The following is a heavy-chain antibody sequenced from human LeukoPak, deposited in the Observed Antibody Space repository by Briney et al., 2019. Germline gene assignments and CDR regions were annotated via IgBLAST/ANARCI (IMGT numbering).Heavy chain of an antibody. Sequence: SETLSLTCTVSGASISNFFWSWIRQSPEKGLEWIGYMSNSGTTGHNPSLESRVTMLIDPSKNHFSLSLRSVTAADTALYYCARHLRTGYYGFDYWGQGVLVTVSS. CDR2: MSNSGTT. V-gene: IGHV4-59*08. CDR1: GASISNFF. J-gene: IGHJ4*02. CDR3: ARHLRTGYYGFDY. D-gene: IGHD4-17*01.